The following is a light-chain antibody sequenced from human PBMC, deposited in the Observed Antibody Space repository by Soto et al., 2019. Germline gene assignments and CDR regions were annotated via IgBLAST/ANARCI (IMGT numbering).Light chain of an antibody. V-gene: IGKV3-11*01. CDR3: QQANSFPLFT. CDR1: QSVSSY. Sequence: EIVLTQSPATLSLSPGERATLSCRASQSVSSYLAWYQQKPGQAPRLLIYDASNRATGITARFSGSGSGTDFTLSISSLEPEDFATYYCQQANSFPLFTFGPGTKVDIK. J-gene: IGKJ3*01. CDR2: DAS.